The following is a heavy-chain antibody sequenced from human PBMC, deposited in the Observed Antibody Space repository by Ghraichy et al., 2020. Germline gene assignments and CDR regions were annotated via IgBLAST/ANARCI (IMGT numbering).Heavy chain of an antibody. J-gene: IGHJ3*02. CDR2: ISSSSSTI. D-gene: IGHD3-3*01. Sequence: GGSLRLSCAASGFTFSSYSMNWVRQAPGKGLEWVSYISSSSSTIYYADSVKGRFTISRDNAKNSLYLQMNSLRDEDTAVYYCAVLPFGVPQRSDAFDIWGQGTMVTVSS. V-gene: IGHV3-48*02. CDR3: AVLPFGVPQRSDAFDI. CDR1: GFTFSSYS.